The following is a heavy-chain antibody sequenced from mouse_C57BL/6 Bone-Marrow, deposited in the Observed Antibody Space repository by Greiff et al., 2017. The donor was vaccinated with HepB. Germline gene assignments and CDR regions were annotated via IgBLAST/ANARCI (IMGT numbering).Heavy chain of an antibody. CDR3: AREVDV. V-gene: IGHV1-54*01. J-gene: IGHJ1*03. Sequence: VQLQQSGAELVRPGTSVKVSCKASGYAFTNYLIEWVKQRPGQGLEWIGVINPGSGGTNYNEKFKGKATLTADKSSSTAYMQLSSLTSEDSAVYFCAREVDVWGTGTTVTVSS. D-gene: IGHD1-3*01. CDR1: GYAFTNYL. CDR2: INPGSGGT.